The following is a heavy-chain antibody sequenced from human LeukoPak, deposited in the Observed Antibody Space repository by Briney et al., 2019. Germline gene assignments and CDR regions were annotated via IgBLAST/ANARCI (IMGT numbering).Heavy chain of an antibody. Sequence: GASVKVSCKASGYSFTAFYIHWVRQAPGQGPEWMGIINPSGGSTSYAQKFQGRVTMTRDTSTSTVYMELSSLRSEDTAVYYCARADIVVVPAAPYFDYWGQGTLVTVSS. CDR1: GYSFTAFY. D-gene: IGHD2-2*01. V-gene: IGHV1-46*01. CDR3: ARADIVVVPAAPYFDY. CDR2: INPSGGST. J-gene: IGHJ4*02.